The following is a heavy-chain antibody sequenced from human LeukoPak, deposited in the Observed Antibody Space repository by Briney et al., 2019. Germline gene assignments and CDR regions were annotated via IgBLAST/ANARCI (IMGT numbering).Heavy chain of an antibody. D-gene: IGHD3-3*01. CDR2: ISYDGSNK. CDR3: AKDAAVFGVVNQFDY. Sequence: PGGSLRLSCAASGFTFTSYSMNWVRQAPGKGLEWVAVISYDGSNKYYADSVKGRFTISRDNSKNTLYLQMNSLRAEDTAVYYCAKDAAVFGVVNQFDYWGQGTLVTVSS. CDR1: GFTFTSYS. V-gene: IGHV3-30*18. J-gene: IGHJ4*02.